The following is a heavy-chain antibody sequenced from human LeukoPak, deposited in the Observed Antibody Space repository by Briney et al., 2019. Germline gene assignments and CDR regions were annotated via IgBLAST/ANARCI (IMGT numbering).Heavy chain of an antibody. CDR3: ATVYSSSPLRPMDV. D-gene: IGHD2-2*01. CDR1: GFNLDDYA. V-gene: IGHV3-23*01. J-gene: IGHJ6*02. CDR2: VSGSGGGT. Sequence: GGSLRLSCVISGFNLDDYAMHWVRQAPGKGLEWVSAVSGSGGGTYYVASVKGRFTISRDNSKNTLYLQMNSLRAEDTAVYYCATVYSSSPLRPMDVWGQGTTVTVSS.